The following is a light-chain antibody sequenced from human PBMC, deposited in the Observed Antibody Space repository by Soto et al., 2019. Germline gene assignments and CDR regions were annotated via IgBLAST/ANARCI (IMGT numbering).Light chain of an antibody. CDR3: QSYDIALSASGV. CDR2: SHN. Sequence: QPVLTQPTSVSGAPGQRVTISCTGSTSNIGAGYDVHWYQQLPGAAPTLLISSHNNRPSGVPDRFFGSKSGTSASLTIIGLQAEDEADYYCQSYDIALSASGVFGGGTQLTVL. J-gene: IGLJ3*02. V-gene: IGLV1-40*01. CDR1: TSNIGAGYD.